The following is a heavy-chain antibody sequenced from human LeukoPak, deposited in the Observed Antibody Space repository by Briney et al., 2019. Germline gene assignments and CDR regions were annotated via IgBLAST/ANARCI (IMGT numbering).Heavy chain of an antibody. Sequence: GGSLRLSCAASGLTFSNYYMSWVRQAPGKGLEWVSAISGSGTTTYYADSVKGRFTISRDNSENTLYLQMNSLRAEDTAVYYCAKGEWFGSGASLIDYWGQGTLVTVSS. CDR2: ISGSGTTT. V-gene: IGHV3-23*01. CDR1: GLTFSNYY. CDR3: AKGEWFGSGASLIDY. D-gene: IGHD3-10*01. J-gene: IGHJ4*02.